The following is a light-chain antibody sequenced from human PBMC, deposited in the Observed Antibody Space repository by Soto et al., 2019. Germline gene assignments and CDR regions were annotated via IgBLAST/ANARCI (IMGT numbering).Light chain of an antibody. V-gene: IGKV3-20*01. CDR2: GAS. CDR3: QHYGNSPPFT. CDR1: QSVSSSY. Sequence: EIVLTQSPGTLSLSPGERATLSCRASQSVSSSYLAWYQQKPGQAPRLLIYGASSRATAIPDRFSGSGSGTDFTLTISRLEREDFAVYFCQHYGNSPPFTFGQGTKVEIK. J-gene: IGKJ2*01.